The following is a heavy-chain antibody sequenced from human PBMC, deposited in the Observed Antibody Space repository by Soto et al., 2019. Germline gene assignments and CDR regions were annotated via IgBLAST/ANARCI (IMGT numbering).Heavy chain of an antibody. Sequence: QVPLVESGGGVVQPGRSLRLSCAASGITFRTYGMHWVRQALGKGLEWVAVILDDGSNEYYADSVKGRFTISRDNSKNTLYLQMDTLRDDDTAVYYCANSPKVQYHYDMDVWGQGNTVSVSS. CDR1: GITFRTYG. CDR2: ILDDGSNE. CDR3: ANSPKVQYHYDMDV. J-gene: IGHJ6*02. V-gene: IGHV3-30*18.